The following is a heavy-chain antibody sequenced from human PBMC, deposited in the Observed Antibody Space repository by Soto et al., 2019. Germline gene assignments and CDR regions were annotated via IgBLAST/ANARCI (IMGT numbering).Heavy chain of an antibody. J-gene: IGHJ4*02. CDR3: ARDARNAEDDY. CDR2: IHGTRSII. CDR1: GFTFSIHA. D-gene: IGHD1-1*01. Sequence: EVQLVESGGGLVQPGGSLRLSCEVSGFTFSIHAMNWVRQAPGKGLEWVAFIHGTRSIIYYADSVKGRFTISRDKAKNSLVLQMDSLRDEDTAVYYWARDARNAEDDYGGQGTLVTVSS. V-gene: IGHV3-48*02.